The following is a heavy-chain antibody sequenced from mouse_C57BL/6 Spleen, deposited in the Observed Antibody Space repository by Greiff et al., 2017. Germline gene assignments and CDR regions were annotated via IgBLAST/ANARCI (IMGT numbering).Heavy chain of an antibody. CDR1: GYTFTSYW. V-gene: IGHV1-50*01. Sequence: QVQLQQSGAELVKPGASVKLSCKASGYTFTSYWMQWVKQRPGQGLEWIGEIDPSDSYTNYNQKFKGKATLTLDTSSSTAYMQLSSLTSEDSAVYYCAREVFLDYWGQGTTLTVSS. CDR3: AREVFLDY. CDR2: IDPSDSYT. J-gene: IGHJ2*01.